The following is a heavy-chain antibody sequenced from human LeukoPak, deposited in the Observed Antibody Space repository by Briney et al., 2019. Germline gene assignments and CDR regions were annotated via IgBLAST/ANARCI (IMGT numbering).Heavy chain of an antibody. D-gene: IGHD3-9*01. V-gene: IGHV3-21*06. CDR3: VREGTGVLRYLAY. Sequence: GGSLRLSCAASGFTLSRYWMHWVRQAPGKGLEWVSSISSSSGYINYADSVKGRFTISRDNAKNSLFLQMNSLRVEDTAVYFCVREGTGVLRYLAYWGQGSLVTVSS. J-gene: IGHJ4*02. CDR2: ISSSSGYI. CDR1: GFTLSRYW.